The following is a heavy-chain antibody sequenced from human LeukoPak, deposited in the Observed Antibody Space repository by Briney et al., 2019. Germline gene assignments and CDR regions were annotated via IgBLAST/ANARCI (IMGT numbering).Heavy chain of an antibody. J-gene: IGHJ4*02. CDR3: AREGLRGYYDSSGYYRNDY. D-gene: IGHD3-22*01. CDR2: ISAYNGNT. Sequence: ASVKVSCKASGYTFTSYGISWVRQAPGQGREWMGWISAYNGNTNYAQKLQGRVTMTTDTSTSTAYMELRSLRSDDTAVYYCAREGLRGYYDSSGYYRNDYWGQGTLVTVSS. V-gene: IGHV1-18*01. CDR1: GYTFTSYG.